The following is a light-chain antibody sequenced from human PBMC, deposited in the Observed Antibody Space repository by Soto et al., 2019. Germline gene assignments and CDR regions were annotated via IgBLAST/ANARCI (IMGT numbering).Light chain of an antibody. CDR3: QQYGGSPRVT. J-gene: IGKJ4*01. V-gene: IGKV3-20*01. Sequence: EIVLTQSPGTLSLSPGERATLSCRASQSVTSNYLAWYQQKPGQAPRLLIYGASSRATGIPDRFSGSGSGTDFTLTISRLEPEDFAVYYCQQYGGSPRVTFGGGTKGEIK. CDR2: GAS. CDR1: QSVTSNY.